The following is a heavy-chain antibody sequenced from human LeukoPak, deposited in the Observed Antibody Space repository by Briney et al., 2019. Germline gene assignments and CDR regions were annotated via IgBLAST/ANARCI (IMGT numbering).Heavy chain of an antibody. CDR1: GFTSSSYA. D-gene: IGHD3-3*01. Sequence: GGSLRLSCAASGFTSSSYAMSWVRQAPGKGLEWVSAISGSGGSTYYADSVKGRFTISRDNSKNTLHLQMNSLRAVDTAVYYCAKDRRFLEWLLVGSGFDYSGQASLVTVSS. CDR2: ISGSGGST. J-gene: IGHJ4*02. V-gene: IGHV3-23*01. CDR3: AKDRRFLEWLLVGSGFDY.